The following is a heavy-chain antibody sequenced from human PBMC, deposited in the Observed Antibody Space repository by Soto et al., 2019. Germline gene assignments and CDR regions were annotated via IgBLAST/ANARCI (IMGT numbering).Heavy chain of an antibody. CDR1: GFTFSTYG. J-gene: IGHJ4*02. D-gene: IGHD3-22*01. V-gene: IGHV3-30-3*01. CDR3: ARDGYYYDSSGYSYYFDY. CDR2: MSYDGSNK. Sequence: GGSLRLSCAASGFTFSTYGVHWVRQAPGKGLEWVTVMSYDGSNKYHADSVKGRFTLSRDNSKNTLYLQMNSLRAEDTAVYYCARDGYYYDSSGYSYYFDYWGQGTLVTVSS.